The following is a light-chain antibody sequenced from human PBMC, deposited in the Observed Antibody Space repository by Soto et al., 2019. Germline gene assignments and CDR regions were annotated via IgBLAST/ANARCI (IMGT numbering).Light chain of an antibody. CDR1: QGISSS. CDR3: QEYHRPPVT. V-gene: IGKV1-27*01. Sequence: DIQMTQSPSSLSASVGDTVTITCRASQGISSSLAWYQQKAGKVPDLLIYGASTLQSGVPSHFSGSGSGTDFTLTISSLKPEDVATYYCQEYHRPPVTFGPGPKVEMK. J-gene: IGKJ3*01. CDR2: GAS.